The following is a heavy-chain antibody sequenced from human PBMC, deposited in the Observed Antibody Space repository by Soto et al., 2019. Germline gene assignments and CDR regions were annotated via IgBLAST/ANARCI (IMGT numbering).Heavy chain of an antibody. V-gene: IGHV1-69*13. CDR1: GGTFSSYA. CDR2: IIPIFGTA. Sequence: SVKVSCKASGGTFSSYAISWVRQAPGQGLEWMGGIIPIFGTANYAQKFQGRVTITADESTSTAYMELSSLRSEDTAVYYCARSGYSTSSKMGNYYYYGLDVWG. D-gene: IGHD6-6*01. CDR3: ARSGYSTSSKMGNYYYYGLDV. J-gene: IGHJ6*02.